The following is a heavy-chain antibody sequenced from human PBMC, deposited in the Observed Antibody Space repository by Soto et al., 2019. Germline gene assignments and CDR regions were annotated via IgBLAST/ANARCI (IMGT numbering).Heavy chain of an antibody. D-gene: IGHD1-26*01. Sequence: EVQLVESGGGLVQPGGSLRLSCAASGFSFSSYWMHWVRQVPGKGLVWVSRINSDGSTATSADSVKGRFTISRDNAKNTLYLQRNSLRVEDTAVYYCARVVTGSYTWFDPWGQGTLVTVSS. J-gene: IGHJ5*02. CDR3: ARVVTGSYTWFDP. V-gene: IGHV3-74*01. CDR2: INSDGSTA. CDR1: GFSFSSYW.